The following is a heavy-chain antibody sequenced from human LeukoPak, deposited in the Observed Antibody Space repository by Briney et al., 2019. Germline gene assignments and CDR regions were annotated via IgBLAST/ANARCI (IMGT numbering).Heavy chain of an antibody. Sequence: PGGSLRLSCAASGFTVSSNYMSWVRQAPGKGLEWVSVIYSGGSTYYADSVEGRFTTSRDNSKNTLYLQMNGLRAEDTAVYYCARARQDYGDYEGDAFDIWGQGTMVTVSS. CDR3: ARARQDYGDYEGDAFDI. J-gene: IGHJ3*02. V-gene: IGHV3-66*01. CDR1: GFTVSSNY. D-gene: IGHD4-17*01. CDR2: IYSGGST.